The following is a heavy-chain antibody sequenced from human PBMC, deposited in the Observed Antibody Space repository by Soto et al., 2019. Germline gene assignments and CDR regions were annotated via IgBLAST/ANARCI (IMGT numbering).Heavy chain of an antibody. Sequence: EVHLVESGGGLVQPGGSLKLSCAASGFTFSASAMHWVRQASGTGLEWVGRIRSKANSYATTYAASVRGRFTISRDDSKNTAYLQMNSLKTEDTAVYYCTRHEAYCGGDCHKFDWFAPWGQGTLVTFSS. D-gene: IGHD2-21*02. CDR3: TRHEAYCGGDCHKFDWFAP. V-gene: IGHV3-73*02. CDR1: GFTFSASA. CDR2: IRSKANSYAT. J-gene: IGHJ5*02.